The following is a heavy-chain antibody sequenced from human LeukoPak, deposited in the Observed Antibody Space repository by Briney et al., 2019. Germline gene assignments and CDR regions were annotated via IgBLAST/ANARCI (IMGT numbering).Heavy chain of an antibody. CDR2: ISYDGGNK. Sequence: GGSLRLSCAASGFSFSSYGMHWVRQAPGKGLEWVAVISYDGGNKYSADSVKGRFAISRDNSKNTLYLQMNSLRAEDTAVYYCAKASVPQTRSIVGATTFDYWGQGTLVTVSS. J-gene: IGHJ4*02. D-gene: IGHD1-26*01. CDR1: GFSFSSYG. CDR3: AKASVPQTRSIVGATTFDY. V-gene: IGHV3-30*18.